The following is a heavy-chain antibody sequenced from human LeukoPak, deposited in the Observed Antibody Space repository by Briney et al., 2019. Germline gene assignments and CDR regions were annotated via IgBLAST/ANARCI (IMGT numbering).Heavy chain of an antibody. CDR1: GGSISSSGYY. J-gene: IGHJ5*02. CDR2: VYYTGST. CDR3: ARGSGTYYYESGCYLNWFDP. D-gene: IGHD3-22*01. V-gene: IGHV4-39*01. Sequence: KPSETLSLTCTVSGGSISSSGYYWDWIRQPPGKGLEWIGTVYYTGSTYYNPSIKSRVTISEDTSRNQFSLKLNSVTAADTAVYYCARGSGTYYYESGCYLNWFDPWGQGILVTVSS.